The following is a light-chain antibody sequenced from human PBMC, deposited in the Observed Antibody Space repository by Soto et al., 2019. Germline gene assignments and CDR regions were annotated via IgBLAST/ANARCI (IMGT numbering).Light chain of an antibody. CDR2: WAS. J-gene: IGKJ2*01. CDR3: QQYFRPPPTT. Sequence: DIVMTQSPDSLAVSLGERVTINCKSSQSVLSTSNNKNYLAWYQQKPGQPPRMLLYWASARESGVPDRFSGSGSGTDFTLTISSLQAEDVAVYYCQQYFRPPPTTFGQGTKLEIK. CDR1: QSVLSTSNNKNY. V-gene: IGKV4-1*01.